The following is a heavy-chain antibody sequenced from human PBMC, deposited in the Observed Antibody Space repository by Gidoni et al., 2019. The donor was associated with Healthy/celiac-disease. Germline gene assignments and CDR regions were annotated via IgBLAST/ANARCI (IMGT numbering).Heavy chain of an antibody. J-gene: IGHJ5*02. V-gene: IGHV7-4-1*02. CDR3: ARDLARSSSWYGGRGWFDP. D-gene: IGHD6-13*01. CDR1: GYTFTSYA. CDR2: INTNPGNP. Sequence: QVQLVQSGSELKKPGASVKVSCKASGYTFTSYAMNWVRQAPGHGLEWMGWINTNPGNPTYAQGFTGRFVFSLDTSVSTAYLQISSLKAEDTAVYYCARDLARSSSWYGGRGWFDPWGQGTLVTVSS.